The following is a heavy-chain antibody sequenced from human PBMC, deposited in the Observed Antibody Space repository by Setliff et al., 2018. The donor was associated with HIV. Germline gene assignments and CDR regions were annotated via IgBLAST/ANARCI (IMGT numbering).Heavy chain of an antibody. CDR3: ARGYNWNYVLAY. Sequence: SVKVSCKGYGGDLKSFVISWVRQASGQGLEWMGGITPVIGRPNYAQRFHDRVTITADTSTNTAYMELTSLTSDDTAVYYCARGYNWNYVLAYWGQGTLVTVSS. CDR1: GGDLKSFV. CDR2: ITPVIGRP. D-gene: IGHD1-7*01. V-gene: IGHV1-69*10. J-gene: IGHJ4*02.